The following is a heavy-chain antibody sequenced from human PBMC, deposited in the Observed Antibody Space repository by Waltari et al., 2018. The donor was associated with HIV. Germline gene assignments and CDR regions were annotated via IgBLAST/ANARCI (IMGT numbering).Heavy chain of an antibody. V-gene: IGHV3-48*03. D-gene: IGHD2-8*01. J-gene: IGHJ6*02. Sequence: EVQLVESGGGLVQPGGYLRLSCAASGFTFSSYELNWVRLAPGKGLEWVSYISSRGTTIYYADSVKGRFTISRDNAKNSLYLQMNSLRAEDTAVYYCARVMVVLTAYYGLDVWGQGTTVTVSS. CDR1: GFTFSSYE. CDR2: ISSRGTTI. CDR3: ARVMVVLTAYYGLDV.